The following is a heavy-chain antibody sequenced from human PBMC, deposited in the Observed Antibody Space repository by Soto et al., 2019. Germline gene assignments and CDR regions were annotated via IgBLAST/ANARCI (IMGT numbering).Heavy chain of an antibody. CDR3: ARSPTGEATDSINX. D-gene: IGHD2-8*02. V-gene: IGHV3-30-3*01. Sequence: GGSVILSCAASGFTFSRCAMHWVRQAPGEGLEGVSFISRDGSSKYYVYSVKVRFTVSIDNSNKTLYLSMTSLRPDDTAVFYCARSPTGEATDSINXSGQVTLFTVSX. J-gene: IGHJ4*02. CDR2: ISRDGSSK. CDR1: GFTFSRCA.